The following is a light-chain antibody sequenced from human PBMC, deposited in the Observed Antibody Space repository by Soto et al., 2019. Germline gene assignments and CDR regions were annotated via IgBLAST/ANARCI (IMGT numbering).Light chain of an antibody. Sequence: DIQMTQSPSSLSASVGDRVTITCLASQGIGNHLCWDQQKPGKVPKRLVYAASSLHTGVPSRFSGSGSGTEFTLTISSLQPEDFATYYCLQHDTHPWTFGQGTKVEIK. CDR3: LQHDTHPWT. V-gene: IGKV1-17*01. CDR2: AAS. J-gene: IGKJ1*01. CDR1: QGIGNH.